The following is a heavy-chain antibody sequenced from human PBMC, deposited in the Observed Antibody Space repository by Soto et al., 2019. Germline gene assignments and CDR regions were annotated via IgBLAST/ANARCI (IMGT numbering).Heavy chain of an antibody. CDR3: ARVRTMVRGVIVAPDYGMDV. J-gene: IGHJ6*02. CDR2: IYYSGST. Sequence: PSETLSLTCTVSGGSISSGDYYWSWIRQPPGKGLEWIGYIYYSGSTYYNPSLKSRVTISVDTSKNQFPLKLSSVTAADTAVYYCARVRTMVRGVIVAPDYGMDVWGQGTTVTVSS. D-gene: IGHD3-10*01. CDR1: GGSISSGDYY. V-gene: IGHV4-30-4*01.